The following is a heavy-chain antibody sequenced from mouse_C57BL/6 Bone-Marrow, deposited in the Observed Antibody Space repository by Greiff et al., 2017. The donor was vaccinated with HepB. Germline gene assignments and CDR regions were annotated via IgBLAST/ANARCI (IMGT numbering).Heavy chain of an antibody. CDR1: GYAFTNYL. CDR2: INPGSGGT. Sequence: QVQLKESGAELVRPGTSVKVSCKASGYAFTNYLIEWVKQRPGQGLEWIGVINPGSGGTNYNEKFKGKATLTADKSSSTAYMQLSSLTSEDSAVYVCARRGVTVYFDYWGQGTTLTVSS. D-gene: IGHD2-2*01. J-gene: IGHJ2*01. V-gene: IGHV1-54*01. CDR3: ARRGVTVYFDY.